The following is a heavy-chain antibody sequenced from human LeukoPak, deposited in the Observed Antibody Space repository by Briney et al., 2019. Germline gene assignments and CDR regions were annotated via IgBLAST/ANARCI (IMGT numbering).Heavy chain of an antibody. D-gene: IGHD3-10*01. Sequence: GGSLRLSCAASGFTFSSYSMNWVRQAPGKGLEWVSSISSSSNYIFYADSIKGRFTISKDNAKNSLYLQMNSLRAEDTALYYCAKDIVYGSGSYAFDYWGQGTLVTVSS. CDR1: GFTFSSYS. CDR3: AKDIVYGSGSYAFDY. CDR2: ISSSSNYI. J-gene: IGHJ4*02. V-gene: IGHV3-21*04.